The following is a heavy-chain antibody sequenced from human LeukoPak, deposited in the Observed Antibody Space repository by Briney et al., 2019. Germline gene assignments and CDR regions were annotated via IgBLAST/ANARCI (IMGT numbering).Heavy chain of an antibody. CDR3: ASSGGDGYNYFDY. V-gene: IGHV3-23*01. J-gene: IGHJ4*02. Sequence: GGSLRLSCAASGFTFSSYAMSWVRQAPGKGLEWVSAISGSGGSTYYADSVKGRFTISRDNSKNTLYLQMNSLRAEDTAVYYCASSGGDGYNYFDYWGQGTLVAVSS. CDR1: GFTFSSYA. D-gene: IGHD5-24*01. CDR2: ISGSGGST.